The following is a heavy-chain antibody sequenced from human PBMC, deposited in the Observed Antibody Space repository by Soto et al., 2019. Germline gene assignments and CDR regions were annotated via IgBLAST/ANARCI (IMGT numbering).Heavy chain of an antibody. J-gene: IGHJ5*02. CDR2: IWYDGSNK. D-gene: IGHD3-22*01. CDR3: ARADYYDSSGYISS. V-gene: IGHV3-33*01. Sequence: GGSLSLSCAASGFTLSSYGMHWVRQALGKGLEWVAVIWYDGSNKYYADSVKGRFTISRDNSKNTLYLQMNSLRAEDTAVYYCARADYYDSSGYISSWGQGTLVTVSS. CDR1: GFTLSSYG.